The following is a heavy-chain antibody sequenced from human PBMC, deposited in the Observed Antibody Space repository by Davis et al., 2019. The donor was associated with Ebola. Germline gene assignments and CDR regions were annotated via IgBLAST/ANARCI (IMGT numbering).Heavy chain of an antibody. CDR3: AKGGSGWPSDYSYGMGV. J-gene: IGHJ6*04. CDR1: GGSFSTYY. D-gene: IGHD6-19*01. Sequence: ETLSLTCTVSGGSFSTYYWSWARQAPGKGLEWVSAVTSSGGGTYYAASVTGRFTISRDNSKNTLYLQMNSLRVEDTAVYYCAKGGSGWPSDYSYGMGVWGKGTTVTVSS. CDR2: VTSSGGGT. V-gene: IGHV3-23*01.